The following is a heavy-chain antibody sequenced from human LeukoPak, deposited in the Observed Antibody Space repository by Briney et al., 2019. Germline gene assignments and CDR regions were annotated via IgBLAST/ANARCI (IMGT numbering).Heavy chain of an antibody. CDR1: GGSISSSSYY. CDR3: ASGSYHHYFDY. V-gene: IGHV4-39*01. D-gene: IGHD1-26*01. J-gene: IGHJ4*02. Sequence: PSETLSLTRTVSGGSISSSSYYWGWIRQPPGKGLEWIGSIYYSGSTYYNPSLKSRVTISVDTSKNQFSLKLSSVTAADTAVYYCASGSYHHYFDYWGQGTLVTVSS. CDR2: IYYSGST.